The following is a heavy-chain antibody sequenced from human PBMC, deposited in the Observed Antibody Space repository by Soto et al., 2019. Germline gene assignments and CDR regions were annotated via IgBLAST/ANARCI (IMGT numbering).Heavy chain of an antibody. J-gene: IGHJ6*02. V-gene: IGHV4-30-4*01. CDR1: GGSISSGDYY. D-gene: IGHD1-26*01. CDR3: ATPTSTEDYYYGMDV. CDR2: IYYSGST. Sequence: QVQLQESGPGLVKPSQTLSLTCTVSGGSISSGDYYWSWIRQPPGKGLGWIGYIYYSGSTYYNPSLKSRVTISVDTSKNQFSLKLSSVTAADTAVYYCATPTSTEDYYYGMDVWGQGTTVTVSS.